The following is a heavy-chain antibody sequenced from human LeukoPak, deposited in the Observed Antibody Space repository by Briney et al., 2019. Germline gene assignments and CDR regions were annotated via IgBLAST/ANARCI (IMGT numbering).Heavy chain of an antibody. V-gene: IGHV4-39*07. CDR3: ARDLAGWFDP. Sequence: ASETLSLTCTVSGGSISSSSYYWGWIRQPPGKGLEWIGSIYYSGSTYYNPSLKSRVTISVDTSKNQFSLKLSSVTAADTAVYYCARDLAGWFDPWGQGTLVTVSS. CDR2: IYYSGST. CDR1: GGSISSSSYY. D-gene: IGHD2-21*01. J-gene: IGHJ5*02.